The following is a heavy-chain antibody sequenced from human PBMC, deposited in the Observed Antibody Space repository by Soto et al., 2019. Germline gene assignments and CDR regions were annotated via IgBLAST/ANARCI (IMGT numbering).Heavy chain of an antibody. J-gene: IGHJ4*02. Sequence: QVQLVQSGAEVKKPGSSVKVSCKASGGTFSSYAITWVRQAPGQGLEWMGGIIPIFGTANYAQKFQGRVTITAEESRSTAYMEVSSLRSEDTAVYYCARGKASSGYYYGDFEHWGQGTLVTVSS. CDR1: GGTFSSYA. D-gene: IGHD3-22*01. V-gene: IGHV1-69*12. CDR2: IIPIFGTA. CDR3: ARGKASSGYYYGDFEH.